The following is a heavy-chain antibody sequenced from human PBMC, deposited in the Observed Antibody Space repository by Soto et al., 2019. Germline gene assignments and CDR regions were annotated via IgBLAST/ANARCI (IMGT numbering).Heavy chain of an antibody. J-gene: IGHJ5*02. CDR1: GGSISSSSYY. CDR2: IYYSGST. D-gene: IGHD6-13*01. CDR3: ARVFSDSSSFFAP. V-gene: IGHV4-31*03. Sequence: PSETLSLTCTVSGGSISSSSYYWSWIRQHPGKGLEWIGYIYYSGSTSYNPSLKSRVTISVDTSKNHFSLKLSSVTAADTAVYYCARVFSDSSSFFAPWGQGTLVTVSS.